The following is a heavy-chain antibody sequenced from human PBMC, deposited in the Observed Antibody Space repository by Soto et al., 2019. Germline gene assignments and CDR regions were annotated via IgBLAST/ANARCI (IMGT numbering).Heavy chain of an antibody. Sequence: QVQLQESGPGLVKPSETLSLTCSVSGGSITGYYWCWIRQPPGKGLEWIGCFYYSGSTNYNPSLKSRVTISVDTSKNQFSLKLSSVTAADTAVYYCARGAPVAINYYYNGMDVWGQGTTVTVSS. D-gene: IGHD2-2*01. CDR1: GGSITGYY. J-gene: IGHJ6*02. V-gene: IGHV4-59*01. CDR3: ARGAPVAINYYYNGMDV. CDR2: FYYSGST.